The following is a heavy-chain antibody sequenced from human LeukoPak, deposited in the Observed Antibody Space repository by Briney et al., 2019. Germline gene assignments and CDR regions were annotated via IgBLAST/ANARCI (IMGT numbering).Heavy chain of an antibody. CDR1: GFTFSSYT. CDR2: ISGRSSYI. V-gene: IGHV3-21*01. Sequence: GGSLRLSCAAAGFTFSSYTMNWVRQAPGKWLEWVSSISGRSSYIYYVDSVKGRFTISRDNAKNSLHLQMNSLRAEDTAVYYCARDIYGGNWPNDYWGQGTLVTVSS. CDR3: ARDIYGGNWPNDY. D-gene: IGHD4-23*01. J-gene: IGHJ4*02.